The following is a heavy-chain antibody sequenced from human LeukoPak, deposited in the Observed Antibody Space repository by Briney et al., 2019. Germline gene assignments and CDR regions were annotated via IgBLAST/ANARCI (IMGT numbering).Heavy chain of an antibody. V-gene: IGHV3-30*03. J-gene: IGHJ4*02. Sequence: GGSLRLSCAASGFTFSNYDMHWVRQAPGKGLEWVAVISYDGTNKYYADSVKGRFTISRDNAKNSLYLQVNSLRAEDTAVYYCARPTIAAAGNFEYWGQGTLVTVSS. CDR3: ARPTIAAAGNFEY. CDR2: ISYDGTNK. D-gene: IGHD6-13*01. CDR1: GFTFSNYD.